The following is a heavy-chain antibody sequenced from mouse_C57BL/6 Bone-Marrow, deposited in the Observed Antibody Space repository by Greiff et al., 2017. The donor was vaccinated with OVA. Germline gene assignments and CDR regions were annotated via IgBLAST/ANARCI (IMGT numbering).Heavy chain of an antibody. V-gene: IGHV1-42*01. D-gene: IGHD2-3*01. CDR2: INPSTGGT. J-gene: IGHJ2*01. Sequence: EVHLVESGPELVKPGASVKISCKASGYSFTGYYMNWVKQSPEKSLEWIGEINPSTGGTTYNQKFKAKATLTVDKSSSTAYMQLKSLTSEDSAVYYCARDGYYVDYWGQGTTLTVSS. CDR3: ARDGYYVDY. CDR1: GYSFTGYY.